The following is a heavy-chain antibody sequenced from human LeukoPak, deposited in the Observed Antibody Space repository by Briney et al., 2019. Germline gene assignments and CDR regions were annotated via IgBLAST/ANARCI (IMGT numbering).Heavy chain of an antibody. CDR3: TRDGDAYNFDY. CDR1: GFTFSNYW. J-gene: IGHJ4*02. Sequence: GGSLRLSCAASGFTFSNYWMHWVRQAPGKGLEGVSRIKGDGSHTIYADSVKGRSTISRDNAKNTVYLQMNSLRAEDTAVYYCTRDGDAYNFDYWGQGTLVTVSS. V-gene: IGHV3-74*01. D-gene: IGHD5-24*01. CDR2: IKGDGSHT.